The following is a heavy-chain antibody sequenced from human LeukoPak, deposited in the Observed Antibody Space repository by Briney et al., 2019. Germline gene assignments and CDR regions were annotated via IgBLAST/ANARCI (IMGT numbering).Heavy chain of an antibody. Sequence: GGSLRLSCAASGFTFSSYAMSWVRQAPGKGLEWVSAISGSGGSTYYADSVKGRFTISRDNSKNTLYLQMNSLRAEDTAVYYCAKHIVNYDILTGFDYWGQGTLVTVSS. D-gene: IGHD3-9*01. CDR3: AKHIVNYDILTGFDY. CDR2: ISGSGGST. V-gene: IGHV3-23*01. CDR1: GFTFSSYA. J-gene: IGHJ4*02.